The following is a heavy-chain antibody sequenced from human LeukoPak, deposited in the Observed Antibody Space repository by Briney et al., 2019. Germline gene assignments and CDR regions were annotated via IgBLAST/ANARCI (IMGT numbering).Heavy chain of an antibody. J-gene: IGHJ4*02. CDR3: ARDRGSGYDPGYFDY. D-gene: IGHD5-12*01. V-gene: IGHV3-15*01. CDR2: IKSKTDGGTT. Sequence: GGSLRLSCAASGFTFSNAWMSWVRQAPGKGLEWVGRIKSKTDGGTTDYAAPVKGRFTISRDDSKNTLYLQMNSLKVEDTAVYYCARDRGSGYDPGYFDYWGQGTLVTVSS. CDR1: GFTFSNAW.